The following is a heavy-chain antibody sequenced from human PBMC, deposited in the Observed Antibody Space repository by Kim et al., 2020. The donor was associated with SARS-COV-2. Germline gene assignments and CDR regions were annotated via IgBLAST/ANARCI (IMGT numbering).Heavy chain of an antibody. CDR2: VYPADSDV. V-gene: IGHV5-51*01. D-gene: IGHD4-4*01. Sequence: GESLKISCKGYGYSFSQYWIAWVRQTPGIGLEWVGIVYPADSDVRYSPSFEGHVTISADKSISTAFLQWNRLEASDTAIYYCAIVLDRTTVGSGVENWGQGTLVTVSS. CDR1: GYSFSQYW. CDR3: AIVLDRTTVGSGVEN. J-gene: IGHJ4*02.